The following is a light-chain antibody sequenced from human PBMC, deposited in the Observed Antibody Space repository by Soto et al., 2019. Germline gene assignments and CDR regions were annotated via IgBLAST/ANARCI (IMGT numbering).Light chain of an antibody. CDR1: SSNIGVNS. Sequence: HSVLTQPPSVSAAPGQKVTISCSGSSSNIGVNSVSWYQQLPGTAPKLLIYDDNKRPSGIPDRFSGSKSGTSATLGITGFQTGDEADYYCGSWDSRLSAYLFGNGTKV. J-gene: IGLJ1*01. CDR2: DDN. CDR3: GSWDSRLSAYL. V-gene: IGLV1-51*01.